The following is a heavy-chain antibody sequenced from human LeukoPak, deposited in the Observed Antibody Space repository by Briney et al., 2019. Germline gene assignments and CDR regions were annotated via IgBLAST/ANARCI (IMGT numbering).Heavy chain of an antibody. CDR2: INQDGSEK. CDR1: AFTFSGYS. J-gene: IGHJ4*02. D-gene: IGHD6-19*01. V-gene: IGHV3-7*03. Sequence: GGSLRLSCAASAFTFSGYSMNWVRQAPGKGLEWVANINQDGSEKYYVDSVKGRFTISRDNSKNTLYLQMNSLRAEDTAVYYCARVSGYSSGWSSFDYWGQGTLVTVSS. CDR3: ARVSGYSSGWSSFDY.